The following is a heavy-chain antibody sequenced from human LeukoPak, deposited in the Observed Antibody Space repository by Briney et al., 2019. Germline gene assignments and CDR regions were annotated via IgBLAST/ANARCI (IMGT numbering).Heavy chain of an antibody. CDR1: GGSISSYY. J-gene: IGHJ6*03. CDR3: ARGPPTRAHYYYMDV. CDR2: IYYSGST. D-gene: IGHD1-1*01. Sequence: PSETLSLTCTVSGGSISSYYWSWIRQPPGKGLEWIGYIYYSGSTNYNPSLKSRVTISVDTSKNQFSLKLSSVTAADTAVYYCARGPPTRAHYYYMDVWGKGTTVTVSS. V-gene: IGHV4-59*01.